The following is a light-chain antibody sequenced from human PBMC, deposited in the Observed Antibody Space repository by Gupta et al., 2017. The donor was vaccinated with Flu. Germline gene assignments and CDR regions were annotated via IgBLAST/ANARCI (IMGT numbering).Light chain of an antibody. Sequence: VTISCTGSSYNIGAGYDVHWYQQLPGKAPKLLIYGNNNRPSGVPDRFSGSKSGTSASLAITGLQAEDEADYYCQSYDSNRRVFGGGTKVTVL. V-gene: IGLV1-40*01. CDR1: SYNIGAGYD. CDR3: QSYDSNRRV. J-gene: IGLJ3*02. CDR2: GNN.